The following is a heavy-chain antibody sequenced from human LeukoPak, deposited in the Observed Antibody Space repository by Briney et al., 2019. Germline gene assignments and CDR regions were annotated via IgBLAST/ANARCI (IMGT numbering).Heavy chain of an antibody. D-gene: IGHD6-13*01. CDR2: ISGSAGGT. CDR1: GSTFSTYA. J-gene: IGHJ5*02. Sequence: LTGGSLRLSCAASGSTFSTYALSWVREAPGKGVKWVSSISGSAGGTYYADSVKGRFTISRDNSKNTLYLQMHSLRAEDTAVYYCAKNWVASSWFNWFDPWGQGTLVTVSS. V-gene: IGHV3-23*01. CDR3: AKNWVASSWFNWFDP.